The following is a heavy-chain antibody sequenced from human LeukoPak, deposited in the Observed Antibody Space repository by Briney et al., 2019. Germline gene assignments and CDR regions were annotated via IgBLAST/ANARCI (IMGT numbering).Heavy chain of an antibody. V-gene: IGHV4-31*03. CDR2: IWNSGNS. Sequence: SETLSLTCTVSAGSINGGGYFWTWVRQHPGEGLEWIGYIWNSGNSYYNPSLSSRVIISADSSKSTFSLKLSSVTAADTAVYYCARYHCGSTYCPGADFYGQGTLVTVSS. CDR1: AGSINGGGYF. D-gene: IGHD2-2*01. J-gene: IGHJ4*02. CDR3: ARYHCGSTYCPGADF.